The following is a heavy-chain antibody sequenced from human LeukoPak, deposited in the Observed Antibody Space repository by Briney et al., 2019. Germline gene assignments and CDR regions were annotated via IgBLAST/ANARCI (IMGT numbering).Heavy chain of an antibody. CDR2: ISSSGSTI. CDR1: GYTFSSYE. V-gene: IGHV3-48*03. Sequence: TGGSLRLSCAASGYTFSSYEMNWVRQAPGKGLEWVSYISSSGSTIYYADSVKGRFTISRDNAKNSLYLQMNSLRAEDTAVYYCARRERKLKRRYYYYYGMDVWGKGTTVTVSS. CDR3: ARRERKLKRRYYYYYGMDV. D-gene: IGHD1-1*01. J-gene: IGHJ6*04.